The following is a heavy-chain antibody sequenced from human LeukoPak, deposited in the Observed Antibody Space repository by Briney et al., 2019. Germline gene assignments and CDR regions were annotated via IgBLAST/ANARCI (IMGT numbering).Heavy chain of an antibody. CDR2: ISAYNGNT. D-gene: IGHD1-7*01. Sequence: ASVTVSCKASGYTFTSYGISWVRQAPGQGLEWMGWISAYNGNTNCAQKLQGRVTMTTDTSTSTAYMELRSLRSDDTAVYYCTRLELEPPNPDYWGQGTLVTVSS. V-gene: IGHV1-18*01. CDR3: TRLELEPPNPDY. CDR1: GYTFTSYG. J-gene: IGHJ4*02.